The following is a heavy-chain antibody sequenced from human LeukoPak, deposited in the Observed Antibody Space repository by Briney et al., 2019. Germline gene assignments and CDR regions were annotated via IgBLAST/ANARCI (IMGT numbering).Heavy chain of an antibody. D-gene: IGHD6-6*01. CDR1: GYTFTGYY. V-gene: IGHV1-2*02. J-gene: IGHJ4*02. CDR3: ARDLGIAARYFDY. Sequence: ASVKVSCKASGYTFTGYYMHWVRQAPGQGLEWMGWINPNSGGTNYAQKFQGRVTMTRDTSISTAYMVLSRLRSDDTAVYYCARDLGIAARYFDYWGQGTLVTVSS. CDR2: INPNSGGT.